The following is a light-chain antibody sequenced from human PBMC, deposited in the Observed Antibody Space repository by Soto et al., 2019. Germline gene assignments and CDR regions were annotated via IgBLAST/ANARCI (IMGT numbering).Light chain of an antibody. J-gene: IGKJ4*01. V-gene: IGKV4-1*01. CDR1: QSLLHSDGKTY. CDR3: QQYYSNPLT. CDR2: WAS. Sequence: DIVMTQTPLSLFVPPGQPASISCKSSQSLLHSDGKTYLYWYQQTKGQTPKLLIYWASTRESGVPDRFSGSGSGTDFTLTFSRLQAEDVEVYYCQQYYSNPLTFGGGTKVDIK.